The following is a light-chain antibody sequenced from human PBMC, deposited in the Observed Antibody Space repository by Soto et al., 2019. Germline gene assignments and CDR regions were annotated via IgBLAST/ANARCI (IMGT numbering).Light chain of an antibody. Sequence: IFITQSTRSLPVTPGEPASISCRSSQSLLHSNGYDYLDWYLQKPGQSPQLLIYLGSNRASGVPDRFSGSGSGTDFTLKISRVEAEDVGVYFCMQALQTGALVGGTKVDSK. J-gene: IGKJ4*01. CDR2: LGS. CDR1: QSLLHSNGYDY. CDR3: MQALQTGA. V-gene: IGKV2-28*01.